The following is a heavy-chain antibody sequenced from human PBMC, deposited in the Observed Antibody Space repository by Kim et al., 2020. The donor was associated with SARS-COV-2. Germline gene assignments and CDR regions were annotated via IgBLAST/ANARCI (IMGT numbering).Heavy chain of an antibody. CDR2: INHSGST. J-gene: IGHJ4*02. D-gene: IGHD1-26*01. Sequence: SETLSLTCAVYGGSFSGYYWSWIRQPPGKGLEWIGEINHSGSTNYNPSLKSRVTISVDTSKNQFSLKLSSVTAADTAVYYCARSFGWSYFSKAGFDYWGQRTLVTVSS. V-gene: IGHV4-34*01. CDR3: ARSFGWSYFSKAGFDY. CDR1: GGSFSGYY.